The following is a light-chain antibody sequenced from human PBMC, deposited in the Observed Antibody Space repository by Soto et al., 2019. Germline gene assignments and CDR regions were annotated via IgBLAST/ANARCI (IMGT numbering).Light chain of an antibody. Sequence: DIQMTQSPSSLSASVGDRVTITCRASQGIGNGLAWYHQTRGKVPKPXIYAASPLHSGVQSPFRGSGSGTDFTLTISSLQPEDVATSYCQKYNSAIRTFGQGTQVDIK. V-gene: IGKV1-27*01. CDR2: AAS. CDR1: QGIGNG. J-gene: IGKJ1*01. CDR3: QKYNSAIRT.